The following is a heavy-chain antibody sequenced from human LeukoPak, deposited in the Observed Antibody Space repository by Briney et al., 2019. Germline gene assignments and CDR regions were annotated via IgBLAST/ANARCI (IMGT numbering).Heavy chain of an antibody. CDR3: ARASQRLGDSDY. V-gene: IGHV1-18*01. D-gene: IGHD6-25*01. Sequence: ASVKVSCKASGYTFTSYGISWMRQAPGQGLEWMGWISAYNGDTNYAQKFQGRVTMTTDTSTTTAYMELRSLRSDDTALYYCARASQRLGDSDYWAREPWSPSPQ. CDR2: ISAYNGDT. J-gene: IGHJ4*02. CDR1: GYTFTSYG.